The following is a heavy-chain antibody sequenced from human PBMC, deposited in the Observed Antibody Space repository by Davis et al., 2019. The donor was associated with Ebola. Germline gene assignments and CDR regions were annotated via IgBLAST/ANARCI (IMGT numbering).Heavy chain of an antibody. CDR3: ARGAGYSLFDP. CDR2: INHSGST. J-gene: IGHJ5*02. Sequence: SETLSLTCAVYGGSFSGYYWSWIRQPPGKGLEWIGEINHSGSTNYNPSLKSRVTISVETSKNQFSLKLSSVTAADTAVYYCARGAGYSLFDPWGQGTLVTVSS. CDR1: GGSFSGYY. D-gene: IGHD6-13*01. V-gene: IGHV4-34*01.